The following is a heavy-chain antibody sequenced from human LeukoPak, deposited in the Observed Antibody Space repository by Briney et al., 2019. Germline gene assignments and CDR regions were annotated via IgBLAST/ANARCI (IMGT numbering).Heavy chain of an antibody. CDR2: ISYDGSNK. CDR3: ARDLTTVTTYDYYGMDV. CDR1: GFTFSSYG. D-gene: IGHD4-17*01. J-gene: IGHJ6*02. Sequence: GGSLRLSCAASGFTFSSYGMHWVRQAPGKGLEWVAVISYDGSNKYYADSVKGRFTISRDNSKNTLYLQMNSLRAEDTAVYYCARDLTTVTTYDYYGMDVWGQGTTVTVSS. V-gene: IGHV3-30*03.